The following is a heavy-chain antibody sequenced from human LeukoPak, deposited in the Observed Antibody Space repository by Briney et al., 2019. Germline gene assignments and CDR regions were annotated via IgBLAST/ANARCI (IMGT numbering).Heavy chain of an antibody. J-gene: IGHJ4*02. CDR2: ISWNSGGI. CDR1: GFTFDDYA. D-gene: IGHD6-13*01. V-gene: IGHV3-9*03. CDR3: AKDMFRSSGISGSSGFDY. Sequence: PGGSLRLSCAASGFTFDDYAMHWVRQAPGKGLEWVSGISWNSGGIGYADSEKGRFTISRDNAKNSLYLQMNSLRAEDMALYYCAKDMFRSSGISGSSGFDYWGQGTLVTVSS.